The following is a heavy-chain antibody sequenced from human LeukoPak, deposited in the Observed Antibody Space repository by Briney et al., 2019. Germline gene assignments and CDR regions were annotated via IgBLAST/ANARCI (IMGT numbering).Heavy chain of an antibody. J-gene: IGHJ6*02. CDR2: ISSSSSYI. CDR3: ARDRPKYSSSIPYYGMDV. D-gene: IGHD6-13*01. Sequence: PGGSLRLPCAASGFTFSSYSMNWVRQAPGKGLEWVSSISSSSSYIYYADSVKGRFTISRDNAKNSLYLRMNSLRAEDTAVYYCARDRPKYSSSIPYYGMDVWGQGTTVTVSS. V-gene: IGHV3-21*01. CDR1: GFTFSSYS.